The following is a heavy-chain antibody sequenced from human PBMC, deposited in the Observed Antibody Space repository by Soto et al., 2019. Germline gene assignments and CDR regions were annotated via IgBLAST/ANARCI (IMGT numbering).Heavy chain of an antibody. Sequence: SLRLSCAASGFTFDDYAMHWVRQAPGKGLEWVSGISWNSGSIGYADSVKGRFTISRDNAKNSLYLQMNSLRAEDTALYYCAKDLLQQLGHGMDVWGQGTTVTVSS. D-gene: IGHD6-6*01. CDR3: AKDLLQQLGHGMDV. V-gene: IGHV3-9*01. CDR2: ISWNSGSI. CDR1: GFTFDDYA. J-gene: IGHJ6*02.